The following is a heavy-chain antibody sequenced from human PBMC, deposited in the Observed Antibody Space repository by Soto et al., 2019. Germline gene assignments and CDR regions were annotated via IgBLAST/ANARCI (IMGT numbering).Heavy chain of an antibody. J-gene: IGHJ6*02. Sequence: TLSLTCTVSGGSISSYYWSWIRQPPGKGLEWIGYIYYSGSTNYNPSLKSRVTISVDTSKNQFSLKLSSVTAADTAVYYCARIPYQLLDLHHDYYYYGMDVWGQGTTVTVSS. CDR3: ARIPYQLLDLHHDYYYYGMDV. V-gene: IGHV4-59*08. CDR1: GGSISSYY. CDR2: IYYSGST. D-gene: IGHD2-2*02.